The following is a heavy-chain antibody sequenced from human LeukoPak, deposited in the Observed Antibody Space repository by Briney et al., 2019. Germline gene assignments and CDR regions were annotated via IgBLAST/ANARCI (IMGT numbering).Heavy chain of an antibody. J-gene: IGHJ6*03. D-gene: IGHD1-14*01. CDR2: INPSGGST. CDR1: GYTFTSYY. CDR3: ASTRGNYYYYYMDV. V-gene: IGHV1-46*01. Sequence: ASVKVSCKASGYTFTSYYMHWVRQAPGKGLEWMGIINPSGGSTSYAQKFQGRVTMTRDMSTSTVYMELSSLRSEDTAVYYCASTRGNYYYYYMDVWGKGTTVTVSS.